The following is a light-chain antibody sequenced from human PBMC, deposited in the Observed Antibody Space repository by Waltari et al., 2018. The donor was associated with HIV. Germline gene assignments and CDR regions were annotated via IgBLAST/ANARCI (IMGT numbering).Light chain of an antibody. CDR3: GTWDSSLDDVL. Sequence: QSVLTQPPSVSAAPGQKVTISCSGSVSNIGNNYVSWYQQVPGTAPKLIIYDDHKRPSVIPDRLSGSKSGTAATLGITGLQTGDEADYYCGTWDSSLDDVLFGGGSKLTVL. V-gene: IGLV1-51*01. J-gene: IGLJ2*01. CDR2: DDH. CDR1: VSNIGNNY.